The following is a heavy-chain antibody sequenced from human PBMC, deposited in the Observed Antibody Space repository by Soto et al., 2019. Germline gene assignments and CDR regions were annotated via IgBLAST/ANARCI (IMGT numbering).Heavy chain of an antibody. V-gene: IGHV4-31*11. CDR2: IYYSGST. Sequence: PSETLSLTCAVSGGSISSGGYYWSWIRQHPGMGLEWIGYIYYSGSTYYNPSLKSRVTISVDMSKNQFSLKLSSVTAADTAVYYCARVNLRGYSYAILGFDYWGQGTMVTVSS. CDR3: ARVNLRGYSYAILGFDY. CDR1: GGSISSGGYY. D-gene: IGHD5-18*01. J-gene: IGHJ4*02.